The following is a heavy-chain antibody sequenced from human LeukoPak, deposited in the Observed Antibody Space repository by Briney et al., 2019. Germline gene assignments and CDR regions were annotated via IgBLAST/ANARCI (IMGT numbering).Heavy chain of an antibody. CDR1: GYTFTNYY. CDR3: ARGGVGATTYVWFDP. J-gene: IGHJ5*02. V-gene: IGHV1-46*01. D-gene: IGHD1-26*01. Sequence: ASVKVSCKASGYTFTNYYMHWVRQAPGQGLEWMGVINPSGGSTSYAQNFQGRVTMTRDMSTSTVYMELSSLRADDTAVYYCARGGVGATTYVWFDPWGQGTLVTVSS. CDR2: INPSGGST.